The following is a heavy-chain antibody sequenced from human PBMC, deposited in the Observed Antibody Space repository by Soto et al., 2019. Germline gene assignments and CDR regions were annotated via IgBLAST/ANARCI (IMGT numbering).Heavy chain of an antibody. J-gene: IGHJ4*02. V-gene: IGHV1-18*01. CDR2: ISAYNGNT. Sequence: QVQLVQSGAEVKKPGASVKVSCKASGYTFTNYGISWVRQAPGQGLEWMGWISAYNGNTKYAQKVQGRVTMTTDTSTSTAYMELXXXXXXXXXXXXCARDSPPVDYWGQGTLVTVSS. CDR3: ARDSPPVDY. CDR1: GYTFTNYG.